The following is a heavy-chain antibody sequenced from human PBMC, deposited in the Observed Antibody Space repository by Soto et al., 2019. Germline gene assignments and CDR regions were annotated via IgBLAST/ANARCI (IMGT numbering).Heavy chain of an antibody. D-gene: IGHD6-13*01. J-gene: IGHJ4*02. CDR3: AKDVAAAGTFDY. CDR1: GFTFSSYG. Sequence: GGSLRLSCAASGFTFSSYGMHWVRQAPGKGLEWVAVISYDGSNKYYADSVKGRFTISRDNSKNTLYLQMNSLRAEDMAVYYCAKDVAAAGTFDYWGQGTLVTV. V-gene: IGHV3-30*18. CDR2: ISYDGSNK.